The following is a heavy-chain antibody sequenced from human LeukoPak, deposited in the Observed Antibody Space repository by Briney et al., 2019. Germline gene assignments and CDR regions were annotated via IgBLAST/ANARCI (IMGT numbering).Heavy chain of an antibody. D-gene: IGHD1-26*01. CDR1: GFTFSSYW. CDR3: ARELRGSSGSYPYYYYYGMDV. V-gene: IGHV3-7*03. CDR2: IKQDGSEK. Sequence: PGGSLRLSCAASGFTFSSYWMSWVRQAPGKGLEWVANIKQDGSEKYYVDSVKGRFTISRDNSKNTLYLQMNSLRAEDTAVYYCARELRGSSGSYPYYYYYGMDVWGQGTTVTVSS. J-gene: IGHJ6*02.